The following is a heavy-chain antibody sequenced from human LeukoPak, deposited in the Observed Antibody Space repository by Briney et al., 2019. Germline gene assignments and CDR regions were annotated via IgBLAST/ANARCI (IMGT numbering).Heavy chain of an antibody. CDR3: ARNPYCSSTSCYINWFDP. D-gene: IGHD2-2*02. Sequence: SVKVSCKASGGTFSSYAISWVRHAPGQGLEWMGGIIPIFGTANYARKFLGRVTITADESTSTAYMELSSLRSEDTAVYYCARNPYCSSTSCYINWFDPWGQGTRVTVST. J-gene: IGHJ5*02. V-gene: IGHV1-69*13. CDR1: GGTFSSYA. CDR2: IIPIFGTA.